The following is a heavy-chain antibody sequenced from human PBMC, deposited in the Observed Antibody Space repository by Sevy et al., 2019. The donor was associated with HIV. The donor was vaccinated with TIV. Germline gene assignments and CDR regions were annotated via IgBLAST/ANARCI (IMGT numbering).Heavy chain of an antibody. CDR2: IIPIFDTA. D-gene: IGHD6-6*01. J-gene: IGHJ6*03. CDR1: GGTFSSYA. V-gene: IGHV1-69*06. Sequence: ASVKVSCKASGGTFSSYAISWVRQAPGQGLEWMGGIIPIFDTANYAQKFQGIVTITADKSTSTAYMELSSLRSEDTAVYYCASTSGQLDNYYYYYYMDVWGKGTTVTVSS. CDR3: ASTSGQLDNYYYYYYMDV.